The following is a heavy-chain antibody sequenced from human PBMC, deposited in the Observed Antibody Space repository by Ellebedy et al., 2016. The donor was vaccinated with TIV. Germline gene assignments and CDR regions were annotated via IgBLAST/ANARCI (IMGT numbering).Heavy chain of an antibody. Sequence: MPSETLSLTCTVSGDPVSAYYWSRIRQPAGKKLQWIGRIYSRESPNYNPSLRSRVTMSVDTSKNQVSLRMTSVTAADTAVYYCVRDDRLYWYFDLWGRGTQVTVSS. CDR2: IYSRESP. V-gene: IGHV4-4*07. CDR1: GDPVSAYY. CDR3: VRDDRLYWYFDL. J-gene: IGHJ2*01.